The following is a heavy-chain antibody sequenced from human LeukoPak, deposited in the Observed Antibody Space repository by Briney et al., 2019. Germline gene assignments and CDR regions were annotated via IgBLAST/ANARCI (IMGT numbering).Heavy chain of an antibody. CDR1: GGSISSYY. CDR2: IYYSGST. D-gene: IGHD5-18*01. Sequence: SETVSLTCTVSGGSISSYYWSWIRQPPGKGLEWIGYIYYSGSTNYNPSLKSRVTISVDTSKNQFSLKLRSLTAADTAVYYCARHVGYGNNWFDPWGQGTLVTVSS. CDR3: ARHVGYGNNWFDP. J-gene: IGHJ5*02. V-gene: IGHV4-59*08.